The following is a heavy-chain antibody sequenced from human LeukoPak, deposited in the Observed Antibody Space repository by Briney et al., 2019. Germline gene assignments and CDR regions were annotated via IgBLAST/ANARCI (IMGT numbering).Heavy chain of an antibody. CDR2: ISAYNGNT. Sequence: ASVKVSCKASGYTFTSYGISWVRQAPGQGLEWMGWISAYNGNTNYAQKLQGRVTMTTDTSTSTAYMELRSLRSDDTAVYYCARLYCSSTCCYRDYYYYMDVWGKGTTVTVSS. CDR1: GYTFTSYG. V-gene: IGHV1-18*01. J-gene: IGHJ6*03. CDR3: ARLYCSSTCCYRDYYYYMDV. D-gene: IGHD2-2*01.